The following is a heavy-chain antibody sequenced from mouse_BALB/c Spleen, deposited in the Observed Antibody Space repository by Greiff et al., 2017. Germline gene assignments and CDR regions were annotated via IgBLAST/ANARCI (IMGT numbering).Heavy chain of an antibody. CDR3: ARQDSPFAY. D-gene: IGHD6-1*01. CDR2: ISSGGSYT. V-gene: IGHV5-9-3*01. J-gene: IGHJ3*01. CDR1: GFTFSSYA. Sequence: EVKLMESGGGLVKPGGSLKLSCAASGFTFSSYAMSWVRQTPEKRLEWVATISSGGSYTYYPDSVKGRFTISRDNAKNTLYLQMSSLRSEDTAMYYCARQDSPFAYWGQGTLVTVSA.